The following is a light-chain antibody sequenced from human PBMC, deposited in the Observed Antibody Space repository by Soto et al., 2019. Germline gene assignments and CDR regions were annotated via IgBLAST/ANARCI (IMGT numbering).Light chain of an antibody. CDR2: GAS. J-gene: IGKJ4*01. CDR3: QQYGSSPLT. V-gene: IGKV3-20*01. Sequence: EIVLTQSPGTLSLSPGERATLSCRASQSVSSSYLAWYQQKPGQAPRLLIYGASSRATGIPDRFSGSGSGTDFTLTISRLEPEDFGVYYCQQYGSSPLTFGGGTKGEIK. CDR1: QSVSSSY.